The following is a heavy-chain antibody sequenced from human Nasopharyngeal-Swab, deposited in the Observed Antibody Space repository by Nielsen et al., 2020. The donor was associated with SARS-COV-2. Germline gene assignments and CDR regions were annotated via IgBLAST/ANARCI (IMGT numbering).Heavy chain of an antibody. Sequence: GGSLRLSCAASGFTFSSYEMNWVRQAPRKGLEWVSYISSSGSTIYYADSVKGRFTISRDNAKNSLYLQMNSLRAEDTAVYYCARDLPPYGDYYMDVWGKGTTVTVSS. V-gene: IGHV3-48*03. J-gene: IGHJ6*03. CDR2: ISSSGSTI. CDR1: GFTFSSYE. D-gene: IGHD4-17*01. CDR3: ARDLPPYGDYYMDV.